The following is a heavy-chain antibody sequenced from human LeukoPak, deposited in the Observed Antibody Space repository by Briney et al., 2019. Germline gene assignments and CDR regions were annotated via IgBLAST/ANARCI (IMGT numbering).Heavy chain of an antibody. J-gene: IGHJ5*02. CDR3: ARDRWGLNSGSYMGFDP. Sequence: SETLSLTCTVSGGSISSYYWSWIRQPAGKGLEWIGRIYTSGSTNYNPSLKSRVTMSVDTSKNQFSLKLSSVTAADTAVYYCARDRWGLNSGSYMGFDPWGQGTLVTVSS. CDR1: GGSISSYY. V-gene: IGHV4-4*07. D-gene: IGHD5-12*01. CDR2: IYTSGST.